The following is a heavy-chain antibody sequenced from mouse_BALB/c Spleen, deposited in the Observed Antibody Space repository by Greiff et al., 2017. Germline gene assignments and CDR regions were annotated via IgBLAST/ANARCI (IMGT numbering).Heavy chain of an antibody. CDR2: IWAGGST. CDR3: AREGRWLPYAMDY. V-gene: IGHV2-9*02. Sequence: VQLVESGPGLVAPSQSLSITCTVSGFSLTSYGVHWVRQPPGKGLEWLGVIWAGGSTNYNSALMSRLSISKDNSKSQVFLKMNSLQTDDTAMYYCAREGRWLPYAMDYWGQGTSVTVSS. CDR1: GFSLTSYG. D-gene: IGHD2-3*01. J-gene: IGHJ4*01.